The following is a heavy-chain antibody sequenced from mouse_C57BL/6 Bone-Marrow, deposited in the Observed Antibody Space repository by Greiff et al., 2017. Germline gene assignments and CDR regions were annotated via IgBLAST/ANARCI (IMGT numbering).Heavy chain of an antibody. Sequence: VKLQQPGAELVRPGTSVKLSCKASGYTFTSYWMHWVKQRPGQGLEWIGVIDPSDSYTNYNQKFKGKATLTVDTSSSTAYMQLSSLPSEDSAVYYCARRGPFAYWGQGTLVTVSA. J-gene: IGHJ3*01. CDR1: GYTFTSYW. V-gene: IGHV1-59*01. CDR2: IDPSDSYT. CDR3: ARRGPFAY.